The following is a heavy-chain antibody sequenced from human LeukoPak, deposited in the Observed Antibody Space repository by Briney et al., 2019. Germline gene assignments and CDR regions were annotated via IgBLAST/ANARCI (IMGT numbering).Heavy chain of an antibody. CDR2: INHSGST. CDR1: GGSFSGYY. J-gene: IGHJ4*02. V-gene: IGHV4-34*01. CDR3: ARGRTYYDFWRAYGTPYFDY. Sequence: SSETLSLTCAVYGGSFSGYYWSWIRQPPGKGLEWIGEINHSGSTNYNPSLKSRVTISVDTSKNQFSLKLSSVTAADTAVYYCARGRTYYDFWRAYGTPYFDYWGQGTLVTVSS. D-gene: IGHD3-3*01.